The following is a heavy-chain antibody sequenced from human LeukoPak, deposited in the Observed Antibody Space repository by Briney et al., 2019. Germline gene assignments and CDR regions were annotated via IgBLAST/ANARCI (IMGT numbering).Heavy chain of an antibody. V-gene: IGHV4-30-4*01. D-gene: IGHD2-21*02. J-gene: IGHJ5*02. CDR2: IYYSGST. CDR1: GGSISSGDYY. CDR3: ARDRSVVTASTRYWFDP. Sequence: PSETLSLTCTVSGGSISSGDYYWRWIRQPPGKGLEWIGYIYYSGSTYYNPSLKSRVTISVDTSKNQFSLKLSSVTAADTAVYYCARDRSVVTASTRYWFDPWGQGTLVTVSS.